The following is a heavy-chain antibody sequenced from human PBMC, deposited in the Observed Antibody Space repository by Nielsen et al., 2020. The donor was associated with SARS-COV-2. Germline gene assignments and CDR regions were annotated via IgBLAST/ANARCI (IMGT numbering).Heavy chain of an antibody. CDR3: ARGDLVVVPSPLLGLGPFFYYFCLNV. Sequence: SETLSLTCAVSGGSVSSNDWWTWVRQSPGKGLEWIGEVSHSGSINYNPSLKSRVTLSMDKSKNQFSLRLTSVSAADTAVYFCARGDLVVVPSPLLGLGPFFYYFCLNVWGRGTTVTVSS. D-gene: IGHD2-2*02. V-gene: IGHV4-4*02. CDR1: GGSVSSNDW. CDR2: VSHSGSI. J-gene: IGHJ6*03.